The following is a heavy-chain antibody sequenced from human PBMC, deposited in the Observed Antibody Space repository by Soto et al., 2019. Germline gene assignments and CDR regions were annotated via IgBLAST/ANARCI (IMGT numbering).Heavy chain of an antibody. D-gene: IGHD3-3*01. CDR2: IFHSGST. V-gene: IGHV4-61*01. Sequence: LSLTCTVSGDSVSSDSYYWSWIRQPPGKTLEWIGYIFHSGSTSYNPSLQSRVTMSIDTSKNQFSLSLTSVTAADTAIYYCAREGGVLRMSNWLDPWGQGTLVTVSS. CDR1: GDSVSSDSYY. CDR3: AREGGVLRMSNWLDP. J-gene: IGHJ5*02.